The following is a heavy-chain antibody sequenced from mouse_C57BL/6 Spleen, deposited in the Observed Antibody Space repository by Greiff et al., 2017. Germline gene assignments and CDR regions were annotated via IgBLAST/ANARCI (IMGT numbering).Heavy chain of an antibody. Sequence: QVQLQQPGAELVMPGASVKLSCKASGYTFTSYWMHWVKQRPGQGLEWIGEIDPSDSYTNYNQKFKGKSTLTVDKSSSTAYMQLSSLTSEDSAVYYCARYPYYGSSWVDFDYWGQGTTLTVSS. CDR2: IDPSDSYT. D-gene: IGHD1-1*01. CDR3: ARYPYYGSSWVDFDY. J-gene: IGHJ2*01. V-gene: IGHV1-69*01. CDR1: GYTFTSYW.